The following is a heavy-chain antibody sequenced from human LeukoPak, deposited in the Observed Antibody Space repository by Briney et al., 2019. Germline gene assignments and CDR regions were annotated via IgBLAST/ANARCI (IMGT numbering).Heavy chain of an antibody. V-gene: IGHV4-4*07. CDR3: ARLHDYYDSSGFDY. D-gene: IGHD3-22*01. CDR2: IYISGSA. J-gene: IGHJ4*02. Sequence: SETLSLTCNVSGVSISSHYWSWIRQSAGKGLEWIGRIYISGSANYNPSLKSRVTISVDTSKNQFSLKLSSVTAADTAVYYCARLHDYYDSSGFDYWGQGTLVTVSS. CDR1: GVSISSHY.